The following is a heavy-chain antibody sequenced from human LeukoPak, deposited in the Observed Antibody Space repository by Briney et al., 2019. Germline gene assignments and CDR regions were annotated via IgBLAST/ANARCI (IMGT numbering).Heavy chain of an antibody. J-gene: IGHJ6*02. CDR1: EYTFTSYG. CDR3: ARDRGDYAHYYYAMDV. Sequence: GASVQVSCKASEYTFTSYGMNWVRQAPGQGLEWMGWLYTNTGNSTYDQGFTARVVFSFDTSVSSAYLQINSLKAEDTAVYYCARDRGDYAHYYYAMDVWGERTTVTVS. CDR2: LYTNTGNS. D-gene: IGHD4-17*01. V-gene: IGHV7-4-1*02.